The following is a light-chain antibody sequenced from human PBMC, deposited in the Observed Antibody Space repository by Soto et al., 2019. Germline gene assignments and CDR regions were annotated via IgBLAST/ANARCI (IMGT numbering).Light chain of an antibody. CDR1: QSVSSY. Sequence: EIVLTQSPATLSLSPGERATLSCRSSQSVSSYVAWYQHYPGQAPRLLIYDASTRATVIPARFSGRGSGTDFTLTINSLAPEEFAVYYGQQRSHLSQALTSGRENQVEIK. V-gene: IGKV3-11*01. J-gene: IGKJ4*01. CDR2: DAS. CDR3: QQRSHLSQALT.